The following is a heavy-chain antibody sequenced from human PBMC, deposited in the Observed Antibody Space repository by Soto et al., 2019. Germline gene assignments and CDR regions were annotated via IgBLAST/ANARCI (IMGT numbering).Heavy chain of an antibody. V-gene: IGHV4-30-4*01. Sequence: QVQLRESGPGLVMPSQTLSLTCTVSGDSISSGNKYWSWIRQPPGKGLEWIGYIFSNGTTYYNPSLKSRLTMSLNASQNQCSLKPNSLTDADTAVYFCARVPSPFDYYYARDVWGQGTTVTVSS. CDR2: IFSNGTT. CDR3: ARVPSPFDYYYARDV. D-gene: IGHD3-16*01. J-gene: IGHJ6*02. CDR1: GDSISSGNKY.